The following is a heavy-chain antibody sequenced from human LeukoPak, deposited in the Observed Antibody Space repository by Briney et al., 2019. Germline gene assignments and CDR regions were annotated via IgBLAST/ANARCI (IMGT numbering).Heavy chain of an antibody. CDR3: ARGIAVAGTIDA. D-gene: IGHD6-19*01. V-gene: IGHV6-1*01. CDR1: GDSVSSNNTA. J-gene: IGHJ5*02. CDR2: TFYRSKWYT. Sequence: SQTLSLTCAISGDSVSSNNTAWNWIRQSPSRGLEWLGRTFYRSKWYTDYAISVKSRITINPDTSKNQFSLQLNSVTPEDTAVYFCARGIAVAGTIDAWGQGTLVIVSS.